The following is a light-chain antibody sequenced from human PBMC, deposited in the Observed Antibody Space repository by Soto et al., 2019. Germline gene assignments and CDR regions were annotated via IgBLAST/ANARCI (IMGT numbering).Light chain of an antibody. CDR1: QDSGNF. Sequence: DIHMTQSPSSLSAFVGYRVTITCRESQDSGNFLALYKQKPGKVPKLLIYAASTLQSGVPSRFSGSGSGTDFTLTISSLQPEDFETYYCQQYHTFSIAFGQGTRLEIK. J-gene: IGKJ5*01. CDR2: AAS. V-gene: IGKV1-27*01. CDR3: QQYHTFSIA.